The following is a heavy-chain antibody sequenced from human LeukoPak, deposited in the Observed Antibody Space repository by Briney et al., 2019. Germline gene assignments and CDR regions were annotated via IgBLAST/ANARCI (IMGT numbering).Heavy chain of an antibody. CDR1: GLTLNNYG. V-gene: IGHV3-23*01. CDR2: ISDSGGST. J-gene: IGHJ4*02. CDR3: AKRGIVIRAVIIVGFHKEAYYFDY. D-gene: IGHD3-3*01. Sequence: GGSLRLSCAVPGLTLNNYGMIWLGQAPGKGLHWVAGISDSGGSTKNADPVKRRFTISRDNLKNPPYLKKTSLRAEDRAVYFCAKRGIVIRAVIIVGFHKEAYYFDYWGQGALVTVSS.